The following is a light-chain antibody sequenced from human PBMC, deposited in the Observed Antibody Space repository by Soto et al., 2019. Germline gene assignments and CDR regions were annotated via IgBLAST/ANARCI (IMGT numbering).Light chain of an antibody. Sequence: DIQMTQSPSTLSASVGDRVTITCRASQSISSWLAWYQQKPGKAPKVLIYKASSLESGVPSRFSGSGSVTEFTLTISSVQPDDFATDYGQQYNTYPWTFGQGTQVEIK. V-gene: IGKV1-5*03. J-gene: IGKJ1*01. CDR1: QSISSW. CDR2: KAS. CDR3: QQYNTYPWT.